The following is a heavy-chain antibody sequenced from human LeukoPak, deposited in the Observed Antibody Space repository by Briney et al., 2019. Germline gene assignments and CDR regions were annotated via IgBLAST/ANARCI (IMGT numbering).Heavy chain of an antibody. CDR2: ISSTGGST. CDR1: GFTFSSYA. D-gene: IGHD5/OR15-5a*01. J-gene: IGHJ4*02. Sequence: GGSLRLSCAASGFTFSSYAMIWVRQAPGKGLEWVSGISSTGGSTHYADSVKGRFTISRDNSKNTLYLQMNSLRAEVTAVYYCAKGDSFLKRFDYWGQGTLVTVSS. CDR3: AKGDSFLKRFDY. V-gene: IGHV3-23*01.